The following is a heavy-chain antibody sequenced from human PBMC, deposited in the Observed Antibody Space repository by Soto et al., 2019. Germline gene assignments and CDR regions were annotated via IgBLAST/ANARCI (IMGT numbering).Heavy chain of an antibody. J-gene: IGHJ1*01. V-gene: IGHV3-30*18. CDR2: ISYHGSDK. D-gene: IGHD4-17*01. CDR3: AKDHLTTTVTTVGY. CDR1: GFTFSNYG. Sequence: QVQLVESGGGVVQPGRSLRLSCAASGFTFSNYGMHWVRQAPGKGLEWVAVISYHGSDKYYADSVKVRFTISRDNSKNTLYLQMDSLRAEDTAVYYCAKDHLTTTVTTVGYWGQGTQVTVSS.